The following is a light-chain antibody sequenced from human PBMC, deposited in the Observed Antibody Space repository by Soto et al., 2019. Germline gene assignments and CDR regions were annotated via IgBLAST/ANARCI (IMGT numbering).Light chain of an antibody. CDR2: DVS. CDR1: SSDVGGYNY. V-gene: IGLV2-14*01. CDR3: SSYTRSSTLHVV. Sequence: QSALTQPASVSGSPGQSITISCTGTSSDVGGYNYVSWYQQHPGKAPKVMIYDVSNRPSGVSNRFSGSKSGNTASLTISGLQAEDEADYYCSSYTRSSTLHVVFGGGTKLTVL. J-gene: IGLJ2*01.